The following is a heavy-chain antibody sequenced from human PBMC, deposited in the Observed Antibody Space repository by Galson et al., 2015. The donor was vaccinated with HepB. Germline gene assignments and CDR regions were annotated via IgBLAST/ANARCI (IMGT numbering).Heavy chain of an antibody. V-gene: IGHV3-7*03. CDR2: IKQDGSEK. CDR3: ARASSGSSVTRGLFDY. D-gene: IGHD1-26*01. J-gene: IGHJ4*02. Sequence: SLRLSCAASGFTFSSYWMSWVRQAPGKGLEWVANIKQDGSEKYYVDSVKGRFTISRDNAKNSLYLQMNSLRAEDTAVYYCARASSGSSVTRGLFDYWGQGTLVTVSS. CDR1: GFTFSSYW.